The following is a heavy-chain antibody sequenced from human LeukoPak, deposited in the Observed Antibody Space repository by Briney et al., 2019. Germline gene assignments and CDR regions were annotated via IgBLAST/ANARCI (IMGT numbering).Heavy chain of an antibody. V-gene: IGHV1-69*06. CDR3: ASREYDFWSGYYNY. CDR2: IIPIFGTA. D-gene: IGHD3-3*01. CDR1: GGTFSSYA. Sequence: GASVKVSCKASGGTFSSYAISWVRQAPGQGLEWMGGIIPIFGTANYAQKFQGRVTITADKSTSTAYMELSSLRSEDTAVYYCASREYDFWSGYYNYWGQGTLVTVSS. J-gene: IGHJ4*02.